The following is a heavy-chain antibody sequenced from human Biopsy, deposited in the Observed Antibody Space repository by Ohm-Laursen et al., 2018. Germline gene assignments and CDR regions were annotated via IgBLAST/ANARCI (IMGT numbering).Heavy chain of an antibody. CDR1: GDSFTNYY. CDR2: ISLSGST. D-gene: IGHD2-15*01. J-gene: IGHJ4*02. CDR3: ARGVGDASPYN. Sequence: TLSLTCAVYGDSFTNYYWIWIRQPPGKGLEWIGEISLSGSTNYNPSLESRVTISVDTSKNHFSPNLTSVTAADTAMYYCARGVGDASPYNWGQGTQVTVSS. V-gene: IGHV4-34*01.